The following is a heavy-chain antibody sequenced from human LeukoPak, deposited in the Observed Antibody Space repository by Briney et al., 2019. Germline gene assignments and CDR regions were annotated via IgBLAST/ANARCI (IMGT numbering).Heavy chain of an antibody. Sequence: PGGSLRLPCAACGFTFSNYAMNGVRQASGKGLEWVSGIIGNGCDTYSADSARGRFTISRDNSRNTLYLQMNSLRAEDTAVYYCAKTDQPSSHFDLFDYWGQGILVTVSS. CDR3: AKTDQPSSHFDLFDY. CDR2: IIGNGCDT. J-gene: IGHJ4*02. D-gene: IGHD6-6*01. CDR1: GFTFSNYA. V-gene: IGHV3-23*01.